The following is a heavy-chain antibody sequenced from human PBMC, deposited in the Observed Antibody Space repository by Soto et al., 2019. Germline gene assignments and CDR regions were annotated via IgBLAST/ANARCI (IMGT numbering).Heavy chain of an antibody. Sequence: GESLKISCAASGFSVTDYAMSWVRQAPGKGLEWVSSISGSGDGTYYGDSVKGRFTLSRDTSQKTLYLQMNNLRGEDTAVYFCTKSRRSVLMVYGFGGMDVWGRGTTVTASS. CDR3: TKSRRSVLMVYGFGGMDV. D-gene: IGHD2-8*01. J-gene: IGHJ6*02. V-gene: IGHV3-23*01. CDR1: GFSVTDYA. CDR2: ISGSGDGT.